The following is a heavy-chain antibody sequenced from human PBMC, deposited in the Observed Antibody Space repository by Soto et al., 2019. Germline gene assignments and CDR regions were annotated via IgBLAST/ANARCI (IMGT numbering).Heavy chain of an antibody. CDR2: IAYDGSSK. V-gene: IGHV3-30*18. Sequence: GESLKISCEASRFIFNNYGMHWVRQAPGKGLEWVAVIAYDGSSKYYSDSVKGRFTISRDNSKNTLYLQMNSLRVEDTAVYYCAEDRGVMGASTHFDYWGQGALVTVSS. D-gene: IGHD1-26*01. J-gene: IGHJ4*02. CDR1: RFIFNNYG. CDR3: AEDRGVMGASTHFDY.